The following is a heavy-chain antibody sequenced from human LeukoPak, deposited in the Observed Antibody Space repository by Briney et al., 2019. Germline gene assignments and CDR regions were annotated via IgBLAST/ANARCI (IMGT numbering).Heavy chain of an antibody. Sequence: GGSLRLSCAVSGFTVSDNYITWVRQAPGKGLEWVSVIYANGNTYYGDSMQGRLTISRDKSKNTVFLQMNSLRVEDTAMYYCARVGEGELGNWFDPWGQGTLVTVSS. CDR2: IYANGNT. D-gene: IGHD3-10*01. V-gene: IGHV3-53*01. J-gene: IGHJ5*02. CDR3: ARVGEGELGNWFDP. CDR1: GFTVSDNY.